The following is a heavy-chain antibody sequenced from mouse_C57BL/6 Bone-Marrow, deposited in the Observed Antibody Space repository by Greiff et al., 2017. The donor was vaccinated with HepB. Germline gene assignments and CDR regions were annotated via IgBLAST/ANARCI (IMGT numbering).Heavy chain of an antibody. CDR2: IRSKSNNYAT. CDR3: VRPLGGWFAY. CDR1: GFSFNTYA. Sequence: EVQVVESGGGLVQPKGSLKLSCAASGFSFNTYAMNWVRQAPGKGLEWVARIRSKSNNYATYYADSVKDRFTISRDDSESMLYLHMNNLKTEDTAMYYCVRPLGGWFAYWGQGTLVTVSA. V-gene: IGHV10-1*01. D-gene: IGHD4-1*01. J-gene: IGHJ3*01.